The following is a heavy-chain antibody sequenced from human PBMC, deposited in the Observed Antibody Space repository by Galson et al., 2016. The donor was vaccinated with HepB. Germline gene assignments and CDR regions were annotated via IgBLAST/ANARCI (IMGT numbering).Heavy chain of an antibody. CDR1: GASISSDYYY. J-gene: IGHJ4*02. CDR3: AGLRTNNWYQNALDV. V-gene: IGHV4-39*01. CDR2: VFYRGTT. Sequence: SETLSLTCSVSGASISSDYYYWVWIRQAPGKGLTFIGSVFYRGTTNYNPSLGSRVTMSVDTPRNQFSLRLTSVTAADTAVYYCAGLRTNNWYQNALDVWGRGTLVVVSP. D-gene: IGHD1-1*01.